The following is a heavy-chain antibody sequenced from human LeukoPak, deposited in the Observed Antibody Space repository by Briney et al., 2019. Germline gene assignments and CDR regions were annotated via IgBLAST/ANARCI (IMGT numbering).Heavy chain of an antibody. Sequence: GGSLRLSCAASGFTFSSYWMHWVRQAPGKGLVWFSRINSDGSSTSYADSVKGRFTISRDNAKNTLYLQMNSLRAEDTAVYYCARSWLGAFDIWGQGTMVTVSS. D-gene: IGHD3-10*01. V-gene: IGHV3-74*01. CDR2: INSDGSST. CDR1: GFTFSSYW. J-gene: IGHJ3*02. CDR3: ARSWLGAFDI.